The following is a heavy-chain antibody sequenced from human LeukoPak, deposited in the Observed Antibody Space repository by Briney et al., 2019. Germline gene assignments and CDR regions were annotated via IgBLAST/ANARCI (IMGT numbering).Heavy chain of an antibody. V-gene: IGHV3-23*01. CDR1: GFTFSSYA. Sequence: GGSLRLSCAASGFTFSSYAMSWVRQAPGKGLEWVSAISGSGGSTYYADSVKGRFTISRDNSKNTLYLQMNSLRAEDPAVYYLAKDRKVFGPYYFDYWGQGTLVTVSS. D-gene: IGHD3-10*02. J-gene: IGHJ4*02. CDR3: AKDRKVFGPYYFDY. CDR2: ISGSGGST.